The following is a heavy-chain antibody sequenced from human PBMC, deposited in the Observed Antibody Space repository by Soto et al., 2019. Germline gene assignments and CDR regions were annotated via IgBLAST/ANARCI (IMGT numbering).Heavy chain of an antibody. J-gene: IGHJ6*02. V-gene: IGHV3-23*05. CDR1: GFTFSDDA. CDR2: LDVDGSST. Sequence: GGSLTLSCLASGFTFSDDAMTWVRHVPGPGLEWVASLDVDGSSTYYADSVSCRFPTSRDRPKKTLFLQMKSLTVDDTAIYYCEAPRDEYGSGVSWFTYGMDIWGQGTTVTVSS. CDR3: EAPRDEYGSGVSWFTYGMDI. D-gene: IGHD3-10*01.